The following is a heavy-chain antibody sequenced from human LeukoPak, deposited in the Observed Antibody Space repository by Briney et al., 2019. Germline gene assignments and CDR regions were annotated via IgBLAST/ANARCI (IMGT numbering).Heavy chain of an antibody. J-gene: IGHJ5*02. Sequence: GASVKVSCKASGGTFSSYAISWVRQAPGQGLEWMGWINPNSGGTNYAQKFQGRVTMTRDTSISTAYMELSRLRSDDTAVYYCARVGRVRGGNWFDPWGQGTLVTVSS. CDR1: GGTFSSYA. V-gene: IGHV1-2*02. D-gene: IGHD3-10*01. CDR3: ARVGRVRGGNWFDP. CDR2: INPNSGGT.